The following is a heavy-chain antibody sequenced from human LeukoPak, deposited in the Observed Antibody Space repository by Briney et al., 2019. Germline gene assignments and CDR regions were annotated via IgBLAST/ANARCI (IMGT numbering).Heavy chain of an antibody. CDR1: GITLTNYG. Sequence: GGPLRLSCAVSGITLTNYGMSWVRQAPGKGLEWVAGISGSGASTNYADSVKGRFTISRDNPKNTLFLQMKSLRAEDTAVYFCAKRGVVIRVILVGFHKEAYYFDSWGQGALVTVSS. J-gene: IGHJ4*02. V-gene: IGHV3-23*01. CDR3: AKRGVVIRVILVGFHKEAYYFDS. D-gene: IGHD3-22*01. CDR2: ISGSGAST.